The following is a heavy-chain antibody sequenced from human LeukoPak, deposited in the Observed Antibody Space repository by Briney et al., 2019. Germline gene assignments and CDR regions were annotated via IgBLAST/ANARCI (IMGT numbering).Heavy chain of an antibody. V-gene: IGHV5-51*01. CDR2: IYPGDSDT. J-gene: IGHJ4*02. D-gene: IGHD6-19*01. CDR1: GYSFTSYW. Sequence: GESLKISWKGSGYSFTSYWIAWVRQMPGKGLEWMGIIYPGDSDTRYSPSFQGQVTISADKSISTAYLQWSSLKASDTAIYYCARHGIAVDGTPDYWGQGTLVTVSS. CDR3: ARHGIAVDGTPDY.